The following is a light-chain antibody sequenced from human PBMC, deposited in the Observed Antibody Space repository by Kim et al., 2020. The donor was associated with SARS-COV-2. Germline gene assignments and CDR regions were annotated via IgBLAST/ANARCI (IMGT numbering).Light chain of an antibody. V-gene: IGKV1-39*01. CDR1: RSITTY. J-gene: IGKJ3*01. Sequence: DIQMTQSPSSLSASVGDSVTITCRASRSITTYLNWYQQKPGKAPKPLVYGASTLQSGAPSRFSGSGSGTDFTLTISSLQPEDFATYYCQQSFSNTFNFGAGTKVDIK. CDR2: GAS. CDR3: QQSFSNTFN.